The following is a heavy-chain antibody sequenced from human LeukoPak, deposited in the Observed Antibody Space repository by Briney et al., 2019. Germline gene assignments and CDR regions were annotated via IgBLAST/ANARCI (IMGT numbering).Heavy chain of an antibody. CDR3: ARVGGLSSSTSRREYYFDY. Sequence: GSSVKVSCKASGGTFSSYAISWVRQAPGQGLEWMGGIIPIFGTANYAQKFQGRVTITTDESTSTAYMELSSPRSEDTAVYYCARVGGLSSSTSRREYYFDYLGQGTLVTVSS. D-gene: IGHD2-2*01. V-gene: IGHV1-69*05. CDR1: GGTFSSYA. CDR2: IIPIFGTA. J-gene: IGHJ4*02.